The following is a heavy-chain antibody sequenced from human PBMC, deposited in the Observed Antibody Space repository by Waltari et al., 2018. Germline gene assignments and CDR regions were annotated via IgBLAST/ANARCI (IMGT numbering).Heavy chain of an antibody. CDR3: ARHFPAGPLFDY. Sequence: QVQLQESGPGLVKPSETLSLTCAVSGYSISSCYYWGWIRPPPGKGLEWIGSIYHSGSTYKNPALKSRVTRSVDTSKNQFSLKLSSVTAADTAVYYCARHFPAGPLFDYWGQGTLVTVSS. J-gene: IGHJ4*02. CDR1: GYSISSCYY. D-gene: IGHD3-3*02. CDR2: IYHSGST. V-gene: IGHV4-38-2*01.